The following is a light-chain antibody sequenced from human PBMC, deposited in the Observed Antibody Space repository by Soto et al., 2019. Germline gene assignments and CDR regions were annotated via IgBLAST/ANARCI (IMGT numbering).Light chain of an antibody. CDR3: QQYGGSQIT. Sequence: EIVLTQSPATLSLSLGERATLSCGASQSVSGNHLAWYQQKRGLAPRILIYDAYSRSTGVADRFSGTGSGTDFTLIINRLEPEDSAMYYCQQYGGSQITFGQGTRLEIK. V-gene: IGKV3D-20*01. J-gene: IGKJ5*01. CDR2: DAY. CDR1: QSVSGNH.